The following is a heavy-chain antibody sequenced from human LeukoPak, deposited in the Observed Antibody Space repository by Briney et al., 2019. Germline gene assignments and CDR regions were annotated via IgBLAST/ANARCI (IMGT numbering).Heavy chain of an antibody. V-gene: IGHV3-7*01. CDR1: GFTFSAYW. J-gene: IGHJ4*02. CDR3: ARAGLLWFGESYFDY. CDR2: IGQDGSEK. Sequence: GGSLRLSCVASGFTFSAYWMAWVRQAPGKGLEWIANIGQDGSEKNYVDSLKGRFTISRDNAKNSLYLQMNSLRAEDTAVYYCARAGLLWFGESYFDYWGQGTLVTVSS. D-gene: IGHD3-10*01.